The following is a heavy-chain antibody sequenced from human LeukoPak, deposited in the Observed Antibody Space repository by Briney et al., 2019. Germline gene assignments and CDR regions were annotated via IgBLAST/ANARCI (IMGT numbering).Heavy chain of an antibody. V-gene: IGHV4-4*02. J-gene: IGHJ4*02. CDR2: IYHSGST. CDR1: GVTISSSAW. CDR3: AGDRGTYYYFAN. Sequence: PSGTLCLTCAASGVTISSSAWCSWVRQPPGKGLGWIGEIYHSGSTNYNPSLKSRVTISVDKSKSQFSLKLSAVTAADTAVYYCAGDRGTYYYFANWGQGTLVTVSS. D-gene: IGHD1-26*01.